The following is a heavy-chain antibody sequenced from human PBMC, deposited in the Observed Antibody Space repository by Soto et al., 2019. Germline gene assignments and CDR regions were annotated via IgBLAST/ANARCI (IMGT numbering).Heavy chain of an antibody. V-gene: IGHV4-34*01. Sequence: SETLSLTCAVYGGSFSGYYWSWIRQPPGKGLEWIGEINHSGSTNYNPSLKSRVTISVDTSKNQFSLKLSSVTAADTAVYYCARGRGGTTKDFDYWGQGTLVTVSS. CDR2: INHSGST. J-gene: IGHJ4*02. CDR3: ARGRGGTTKDFDY. D-gene: IGHD1-7*01. CDR1: GGSFSGYY.